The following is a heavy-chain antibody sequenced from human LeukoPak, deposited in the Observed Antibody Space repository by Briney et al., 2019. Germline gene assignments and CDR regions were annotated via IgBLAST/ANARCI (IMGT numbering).Heavy chain of an antibody. CDR3: ARGVYYYGSGSYYTTNWFDP. J-gene: IGHJ5*02. CDR1: GGSISSSRYY. V-gene: IGHV4-61*02. D-gene: IGHD3-10*01. CDR2: VYTSGST. Sequence: SETLSLTCTVSGGSISSSRYYWSWIRQAAGKGLEWLGLVYTSGSTNYNPSLKSRVTVSVDTSKNQFSLKLSSVTAADTAVYYCARGVYYYGSGSYYTTNWFDPWGQGTLVTVSS.